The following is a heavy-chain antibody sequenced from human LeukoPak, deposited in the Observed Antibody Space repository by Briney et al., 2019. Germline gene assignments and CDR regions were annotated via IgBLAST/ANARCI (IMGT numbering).Heavy chain of an antibody. CDR3: ARGYDHGPIDM. J-gene: IGHJ3*02. CDR1: GFTFSSYW. CDR2: IKPDGSEK. Sequence: GGSLRLSCVASGFTFSSYWMNWVRQAPGKGLEWVAIIKPDGSEKFYADSVRGRFTISRDNAKNSLYLQMNSLRAEDTALYYCARGYDHGPIDMWGQGTMVTVSS. V-gene: IGHV3-7*03. D-gene: IGHD3-16*01.